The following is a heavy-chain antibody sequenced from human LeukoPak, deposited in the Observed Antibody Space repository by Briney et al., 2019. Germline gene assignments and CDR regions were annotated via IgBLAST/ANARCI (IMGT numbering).Heavy chain of an antibody. CDR3: ARADGGSYHYSYYYMDV. V-gene: IGHV4-31*03. CDR2: IYYSGST. CDR1: GGSISSGGYY. D-gene: IGHD3-16*01. J-gene: IGHJ6*03. Sequence: PSETLSLTCTVSGGSISSGGYYWSWIRQHPGKGREWIGYIYYSGSTYYNPSLKSRVTISVDTSKNQFSLKLSSGTAADTAVYYCARADGGSYHYSYYYMDVWGKGTTVTVSS.